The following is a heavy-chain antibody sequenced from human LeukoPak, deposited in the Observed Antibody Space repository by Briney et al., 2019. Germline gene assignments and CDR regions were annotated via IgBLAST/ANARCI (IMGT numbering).Heavy chain of an antibody. V-gene: IGHV3-23*01. CDR3: AKDVQSWPTYFDY. D-gene: IGHD1-1*01. CDR2: ISGSGGTT. Sequence: GGSLRLSCVASGSTFSNYAMSWVRQAPGKGLEWVSAISGSGGTTYYADSVKSHFTVSRDNSKDTLYLQMNSLRAEDTAVYYCAKDVQSWPTYFDYWGQGTLVTVSS. CDR1: GSTFSNYA. J-gene: IGHJ4*02.